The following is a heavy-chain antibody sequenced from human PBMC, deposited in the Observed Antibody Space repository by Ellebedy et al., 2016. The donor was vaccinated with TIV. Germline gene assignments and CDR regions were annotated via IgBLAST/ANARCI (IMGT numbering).Heavy chain of an antibody. V-gene: IGHV3-13*01. CDR2: IDAAGDT. CDR3: ARANHEMTTVTTPYYYHMDV. Sequence: PGGSLRLSCAASGFTFSNYDMHWVRQATGKGLEWVSAIDAAGDTYYPGSVKGRFTISRENAKNSLILQMDSLRAGDTAVYYCARANHEMTTVTTPYYYHMDVWGKGTAVSVSS. CDR1: GFTFSNYD. J-gene: IGHJ6*03. D-gene: IGHD4-17*01.